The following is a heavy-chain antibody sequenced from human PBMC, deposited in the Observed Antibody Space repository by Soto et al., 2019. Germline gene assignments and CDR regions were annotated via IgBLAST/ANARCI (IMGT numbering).Heavy chain of an antibody. J-gene: IGHJ4*02. V-gene: IGHV1-18*01. CDR1: GYTFTSYG. CDR3: ARESPPADY. CDR2: ISAYNGNT. Sequence: ASVKVSCKASGYTFTSYGISWVRQAPGQGLEWMGWISAYNGNTNYAQKLQGRVTMTTDTSTSTAYVELMSLSSDDTAVYYCARESPPADYWGQGTLVTVSS.